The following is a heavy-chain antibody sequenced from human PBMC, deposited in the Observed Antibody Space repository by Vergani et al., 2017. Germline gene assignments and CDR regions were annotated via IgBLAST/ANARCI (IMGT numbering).Heavy chain of an antibody. D-gene: IGHD5-12*01. CDR1: GFTFSSYD. CDR3: ARRHGSGYDYFDY. V-gene: IGHV3-13*01. Sequence: EVQLVESGGGLVQPGGSLRLSCAASGFTFSSYDMHWVRQATGKGLEWVSAIGTAGDTYYPGSVKGRFTISRENAKNSLYLQMNSLRAGDTAVYYCARRHGSGYDYFDYWGQGTLVTVSS. CDR2: IGTAGDT. J-gene: IGHJ4*02.